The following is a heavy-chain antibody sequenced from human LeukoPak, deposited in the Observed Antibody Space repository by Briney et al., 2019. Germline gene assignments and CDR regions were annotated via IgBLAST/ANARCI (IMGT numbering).Heavy chain of an antibody. CDR1: GYTFTSYA. J-gene: IGHJ6*03. CDR3: ARGISSSWLKIYYYYYMDV. V-gene: IGHV1-18*01. D-gene: IGHD6-13*01. CDR2: ISAYNGNT. Sequence: GASVKVSCKASGYTFTSYAMNWVRQAPGQGLEWMGWISAYNGNTNYAQKLQGRVTMTTDTSTSTAYMELRSLRSDDTAVYYCARGISSSWLKIYYYYYMDVWGKGTTVTVSS.